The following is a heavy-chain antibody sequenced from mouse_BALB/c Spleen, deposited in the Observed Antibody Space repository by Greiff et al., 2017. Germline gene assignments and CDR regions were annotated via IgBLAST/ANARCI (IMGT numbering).Heavy chain of an antibody. CDR3: ASYYGSTSYFDV. Sequence: LQESGPELVKPGASVKMSCKASGYTFTSYVMHWVKQKPGQGLEWIGYINPYNDGTKYNEKFKGKATLTSDKSSSTAYMELSSLTSEDSAVYYCASYYGSTSYFDVWGAGTTVTVSS. J-gene: IGHJ1*01. CDR2: INPYNDGT. D-gene: IGHD1-1*01. V-gene: IGHV1-14*01. CDR1: GYTFTSYV.